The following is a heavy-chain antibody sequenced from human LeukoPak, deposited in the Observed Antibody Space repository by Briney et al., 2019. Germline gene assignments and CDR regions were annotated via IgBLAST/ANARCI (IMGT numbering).Heavy chain of an antibody. CDR3: ARDTRHAFDT. V-gene: IGHV3-74*01. CDR2: ISSDGSTT. CDR1: GTIFSGYW. J-gene: IGHJ3*02. Sequence: GGSLRLSCAASGTIFSGYWMHWVRQAPGKGLVWVACISSDGSTTRYADSVTGRFIISRDNAKNTVYVQMNSLRDEDTAIYYCARDTRHAFDTWGQGTMVTVSS. D-gene: IGHD6-25*01.